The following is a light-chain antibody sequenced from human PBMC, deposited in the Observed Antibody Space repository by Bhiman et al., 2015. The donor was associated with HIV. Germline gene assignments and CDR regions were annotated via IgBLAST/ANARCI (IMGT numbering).Light chain of an antibody. Sequence: QLVLTQPPSVSGAPGQRVTISCTGSSSNIGAGYDVHWYQQLPRTAPKLLIYGNSNRPSGVPDRFSGSKSGTSASLAITGLQAEDEADYYCSSYTTSSTYVFGSGTKVTVV. J-gene: IGLJ1*01. CDR1: SSNIGAGYD. CDR3: SSYTTSSTYV. V-gene: IGLV1-40*01. CDR2: GNS.